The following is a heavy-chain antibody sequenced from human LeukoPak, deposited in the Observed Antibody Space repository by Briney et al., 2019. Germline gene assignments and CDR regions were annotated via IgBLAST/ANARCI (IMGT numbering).Heavy chain of an antibody. D-gene: IGHD2-8*02. V-gene: IGHV3-23*01. J-gene: IGHJ4*02. CDR1: GFTFSSYA. Sequence: GGSLRLSCAASGFTFSSYAMSWVRRAPGKGLEWVSTISGNGRSTYYGDSVKGRFTISRDNSKNTLSLQMNSLRAEDTAVYYCAKEYYVLLVYALGGSFDYWGRGTLVTVSS. CDR3: AKEYYVLLVYALGGSFDY. CDR2: ISGNGRST.